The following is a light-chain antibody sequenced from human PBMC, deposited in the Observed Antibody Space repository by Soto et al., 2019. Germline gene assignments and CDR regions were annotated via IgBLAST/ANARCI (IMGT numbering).Light chain of an antibody. V-gene: IGLV2-14*01. J-gene: IGLJ1*01. Sequence: QSALTQPASVSGSPGQSITISCTGTSSDVGAYKYVSWYQQHPGKAPKLMIYEVSNRPSGVSNRFYGSKSGNTASLTISGLQAEDEADYFCSSYGSTSTRYVFGTGTKVTVL. CDR3: SSYGSTSTRYV. CDR1: SSDVGAYKY. CDR2: EVS.